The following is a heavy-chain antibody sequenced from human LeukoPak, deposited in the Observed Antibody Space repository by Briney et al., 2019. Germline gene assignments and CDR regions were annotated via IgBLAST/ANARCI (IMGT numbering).Heavy chain of an antibody. D-gene: IGHD6-19*01. CDR2: NNPNSGGT. CDR3: ARPSGVQWLVRDWFDP. CDR1: GYTFTGYY. V-gene: IGHV1-2*02. Sequence: ASVKVSCKASGYTFTGYYMHWVRQAPGQGLEWMGWNNPNSGGTNYAQKFQGRVTMTRDTSISTAYMELSRLRSDDTAVYYCARPSGVQWLVRDWFDPWGQGTLVTVSS. J-gene: IGHJ5*02.